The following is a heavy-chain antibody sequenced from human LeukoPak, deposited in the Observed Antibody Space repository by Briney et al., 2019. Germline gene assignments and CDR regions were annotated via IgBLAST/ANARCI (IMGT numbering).Heavy chain of an antibody. CDR1: GFTFNSYS. J-gene: IGHJ3*02. CDR2: ISSSSSTI. V-gene: IGHV3-48*02. CDR3: ARAYSSSSGRDAFDS. D-gene: IGHD6-6*01. Sequence: PGGSLRLSCAASGFTFNSYSMNWFRQAPGKGREWVSYISSSSSTIYYADSVKGRFTISRDSAETSLFLQMNSLRDEDTAVYYCARAYSSSSGRDAFDSWGLGTLVTVSS.